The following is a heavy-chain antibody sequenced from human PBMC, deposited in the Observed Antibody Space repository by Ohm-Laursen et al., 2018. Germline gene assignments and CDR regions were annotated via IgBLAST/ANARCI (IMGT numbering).Heavy chain of an antibody. Sequence: SETLSLTCTVSGGSISTYYWSWIRQPPGKGLEWIGNIHYSGSTNYNPSLECRFIISKNTSKSQFPRKLSSVTAADTAVYYCVSHSTGYGSFDGYWGQGTLVTVSS. CDR3: VSHSTGYGSFDGY. D-gene: IGHD3-9*01. V-gene: IGHV4-59*08. CDR1: GGSISTYY. J-gene: IGHJ4*02. CDR2: IHYSGST.